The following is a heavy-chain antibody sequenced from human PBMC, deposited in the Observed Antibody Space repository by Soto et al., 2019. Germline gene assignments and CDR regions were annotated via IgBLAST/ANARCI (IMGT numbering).Heavy chain of an antibody. CDR2: TSSGGSTV. Sequence: QVQLVESGGGLVKPGGSLRLSCAASGFTFSDYYMTWIRQAPGKGLEWVSYTSSGGSTVYYADSVKGRFTISRDNAKNSLYLQMNTLRAEDTAVYYCARVRDFLQNSANYDAAFDIWGQGTMVTVSS. J-gene: IGHJ3*02. CDR3: ARVRDFLQNSANYDAAFDI. CDR1: GFTFSDYY. V-gene: IGHV3-11*01. D-gene: IGHD1-26*01.